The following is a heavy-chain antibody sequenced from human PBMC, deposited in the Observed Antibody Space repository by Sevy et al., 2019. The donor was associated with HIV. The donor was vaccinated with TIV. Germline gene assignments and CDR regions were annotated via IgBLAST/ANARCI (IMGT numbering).Heavy chain of an antibody. CDR1: GGTFSSYA. J-gene: IGHJ4*02. Sequence: ASVKVSCKASGGTFSSYAISWVRQAPGQGLEWMGGIIPIFGTANYAQKFQGRVTITADESTSTAYMELSSLRSEDTAVYYCARGRQLYNFDYWGQGTLFTVSS. V-gene: IGHV1-69*13. CDR3: ARGRQLYNFDY. CDR2: IIPIFGTA. D-gene: IGHD6-6*01.